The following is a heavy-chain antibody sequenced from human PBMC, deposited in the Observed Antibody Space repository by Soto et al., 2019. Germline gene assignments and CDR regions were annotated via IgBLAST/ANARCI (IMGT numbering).Heavy chain of an antibody. CDR2: ISAYNGNT. Sequence: GASGKVSWKASGYTFTRNGISWGRQAPGQGLEWMGWISAYNGNTNYAQKLQGRVTVTTDTSTSTAYMELRSLGSDDTAVYYCARSSGYSYGFDYWGQGTLVTVSS. CDR3: ARSSGYSYGFDY. CDR1: GYTFTRNG. J-gene: IGHJ4*02. D-gene: IGHD5-18*01. V-gene: IGHV1-18*01.